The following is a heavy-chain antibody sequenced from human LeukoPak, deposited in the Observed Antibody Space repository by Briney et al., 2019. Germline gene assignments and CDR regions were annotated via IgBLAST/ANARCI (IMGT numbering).Heavy chain of an antibody. Sequence: GGSLRLSCAASGFTFITYAMAWVRQAPGKGLEWVSGISGSGGHTYYADSVKGRFTISRDNSKNTLYLQMNSLSAEDTAVYYCAKRLFGYWGQGTLVTVSS. D-gene: IGHD2/OR15-2a*01. CDR2: ISGSGGHT. V-gene: IGHV3-23*01. CDR3: AKRLFGY. CDR1: GFTFITYA. J-gene: IGHJ4*02.